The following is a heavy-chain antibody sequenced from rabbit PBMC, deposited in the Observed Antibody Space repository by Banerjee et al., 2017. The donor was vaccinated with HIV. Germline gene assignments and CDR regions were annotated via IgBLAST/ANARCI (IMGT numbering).Heavy chain of an antibody. J-gene: IGHJ4*01. CDR1: GFDLSDCG. CDR2: IDLDFNGT. D-gene: IGHD4-1*01. V-gene: IGHV1S47*01. Sequence: QEQLVESGGGLVQPGGSLKLSCKASGFDLSDCGVSWVRQAPGKGLEWIGYIDLDFNGTDYASWVSGRFTISSHNAQNTLYLQLDSLTAADTATYFCVRSSGWGAFNLWGPGTLVT. CDR3: VRSSGWGAFNL.